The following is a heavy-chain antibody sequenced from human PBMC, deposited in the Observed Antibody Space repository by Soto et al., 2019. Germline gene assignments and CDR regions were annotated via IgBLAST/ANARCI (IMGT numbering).Heavy chain of an antibody. Sequence: SETLSVTCAVYGGFFSGYYWSWSRQPPGKGLEWIGEINHSGSTNYNPSLKSRVTISVDTSKNQFSLKLSSVTAADTAVYYCARDILTEYGSAAWFDPWCQGTLVTVSS. J-gene: IGHJ5*02. D-gene: IGHD3-10*01. CDR2: INHSGST. CDR1: GGFFSGYY. CDR3: ARDILTEYGSAAWFDP. V-gene: IGHV4-34*01.